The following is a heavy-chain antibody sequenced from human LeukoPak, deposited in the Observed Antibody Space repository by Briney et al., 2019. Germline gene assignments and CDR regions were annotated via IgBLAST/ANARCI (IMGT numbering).Heavy chain of an antibody. D-gene: IGHD4-11*01. CDR3: AKDLTTVGSTWFDP. V-gene: IGHV3-43*02. CDR2: ISGDGDST. Sequence: GGSLRFSCAASGFTFDDYAMHWVRQPPGKGLEWVSLISGDGDSTHHADSVKGRFIIYRDNSKNSLYLQMNSLRSEDTALYYCAKDLTTVGSTWFDPWGQGTLVTVSS. CDR1: GFTFDDYA. J-gene: IGHJ5*02.